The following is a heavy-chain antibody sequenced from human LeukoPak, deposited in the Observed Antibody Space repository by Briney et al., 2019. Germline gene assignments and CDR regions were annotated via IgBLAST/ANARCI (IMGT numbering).Heavy chain of an antibody. CDR2: IYCSGST. J-gene: IGHJ4*02. V-gene: IGHV4-30-2*01. Sequence: SQTLSLTCAISGGYLSRGGYSWSWIRQPPGKGLEWIGYIYCSGSTYYNPSLKSRVTISVDRSKNQFSLKLSSVTAADTAVYYCARGSDFWSGYRLDYWGQGTLVTVSS. CDR1: GGYLSRGGYS. CDR3: ARGSDFWSGYRLDY. D-gene: IGHD3-3*01.